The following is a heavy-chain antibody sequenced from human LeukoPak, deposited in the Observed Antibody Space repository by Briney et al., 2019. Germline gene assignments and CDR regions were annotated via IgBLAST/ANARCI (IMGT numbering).Heavy chain of an antibody. J-gene: IGHJ2*01. CDR2: ISGGGGST. V-gene: IGHV3-23*01. Sequence: PGGSLRLSCAASGFTFSSYAMSWVRQAPGKGLEWVSAISGGGGSTHYADPVKGRFTISRDNSKNTLYLQMNSMRAEDTAVYYCAKDPSYYDSSGFYYGNWYFDLWGRGTLVTVSS. CDR1: GFTFSSYA. D-gene: IGHD3-22*01. CDR3: AKDPSYYDSSGFYYGNWYFDL.